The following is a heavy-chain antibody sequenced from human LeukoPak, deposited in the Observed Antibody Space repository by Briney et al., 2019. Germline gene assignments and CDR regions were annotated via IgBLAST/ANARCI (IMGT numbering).Heavy chain of an antibody. Sequence: SETLSLTCTVSGGSISSYYWSWIRQPPGKGLEWIGYIYYSGSTNYNPSLKSRVTISVDTSKNQFSLKLSSVTAEDTAVYYCARAFRSLGYCSGGSCYYGSYFDYWGQGTLVTVSS. CDR1: GGSISSYY. V-gene: IGHV4-59*01. D-gene: IGHD2-15*01. J-gene: IGHJ4*02. CDR2: IYYSGST. CDR3: ARAFRSLGYCSGGSCYYGSYFDY.